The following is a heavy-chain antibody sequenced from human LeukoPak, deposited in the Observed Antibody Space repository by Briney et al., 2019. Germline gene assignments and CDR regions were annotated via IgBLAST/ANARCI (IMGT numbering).Heavy chain of an antibody. CDR1: GFIFSSYW. V-gene: IGHV3-7*01. CDR2: IKQDGNEK. CDR3: AREGTFHIDN. Sequence: PGGSLRLSCAASGFIFSSYWMSWVRQAPGKGLEWVANIKQDGNEKYYVDSVKGRFTISRDNAKNSLYLQMNSLRAEDTAVYYCAREGTFHIDNWGQGTLVTVSS. J-gene: IGHJ4*02.